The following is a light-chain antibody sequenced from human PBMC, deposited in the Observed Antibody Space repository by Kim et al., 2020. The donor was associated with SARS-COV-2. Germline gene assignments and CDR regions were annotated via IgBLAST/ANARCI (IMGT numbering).Light chain of an antibody. V-gene: IGLV3-25*03. Sequence: PGQTSRITCSGEALPKQYAYWYQQKPGQAPVLVIYKDSERPSGIAERFSGSSSGTTVTLTISGVQAEDEADYYCQSADSSGTYVVFGGGTKVTVL. CDR3: QSADSSGTYVV. CDR2: KDS. J-gene: IGLJ2*01. CDR1: ALPKQY.